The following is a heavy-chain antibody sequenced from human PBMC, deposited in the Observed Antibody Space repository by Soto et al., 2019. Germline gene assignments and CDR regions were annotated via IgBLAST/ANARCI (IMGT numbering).Heavy chain of an antibody. CDR3: ARDLDYYDSSGRDYYYGMDV. CDR1: GGTFSSYA. Sequence: QVQLVQSGAEVKKPGSSVKVSCKASGGTFSSYAISWVRQAPGQGLEWMGGIIPIFGTANYAQKFQGRVTITADESTSTAYMELSSLRSADTAVYYCARDLDYYDSSGRDYYYGMDVWGQGTTVTVSS. D-gene: IGHD3-22*01. CDR2: IIPIFGTA. V-gene: IGHV1-69*01. J-gene: IGHJ6*02.